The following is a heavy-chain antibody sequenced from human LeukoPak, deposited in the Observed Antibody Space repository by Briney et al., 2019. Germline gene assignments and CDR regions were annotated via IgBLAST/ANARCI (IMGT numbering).Heavy chain of an antibody. V-gene: IGHV3-33*06. CDR2: IWSDGTNK. CDR3: AKDAQRGFDYSNSLEY. J-gene: IGHJ1*01. D-gene: IGHD4-11*01. CDR1: GFTFSRFG. Sequence: GGSLRVSCAASGFTFSRFGFHWVRQAPGKGLEWVAVIWSDGTNKYSGDSVKGRFIIYRDDSHNTVYLQMNSLRVQDTAIYYCAKDAQRGFDYSNSLEYWGQGALVTVSS.